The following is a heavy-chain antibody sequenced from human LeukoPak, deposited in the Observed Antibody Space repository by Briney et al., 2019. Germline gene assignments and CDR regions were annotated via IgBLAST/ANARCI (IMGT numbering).Heavy chain of an antibody. D-gene: IGHD1-1*01. CDR3: GKDYSNGDYVDY. J-gene: IGHJ4*02. CDR2: ISGSGGST. CDR1: RFTFNNYA. V-gene: IGHV3-23*01. Sequence: GGSLRLSCAASRFTFNNYAMSWVRQAPGEGLEWVSAISGSGGSTNYADSVKGRFTISRDNSKNTVYLQMNSLRVEDTAVYYCGKDYSNGDYVDYWGQGTLVTVSS.